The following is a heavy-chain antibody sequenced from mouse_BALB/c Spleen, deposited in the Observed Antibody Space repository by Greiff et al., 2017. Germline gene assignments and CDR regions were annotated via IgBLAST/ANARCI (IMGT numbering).Heavy chain of an antibody. V-gene: IGHV5-17*02. D-gene: IGHD2-1*01. Sequence: EVKLVESGGGLVQPGGSRKLSCAASGFTFSSFGMHWVRQAPEKGLEWVAYISSGSSTIYYADTVKGRFTISRDNPKNTLFLQMTSLRSEDTAMYYCASYYGNYDAMDYWGQGTTLTVSS. CDR3: ASYYGNYDAMDY. CDR1: GFTFSSFG. CDR2: ISSGSSTI. J-gene: IGHJ2*01.